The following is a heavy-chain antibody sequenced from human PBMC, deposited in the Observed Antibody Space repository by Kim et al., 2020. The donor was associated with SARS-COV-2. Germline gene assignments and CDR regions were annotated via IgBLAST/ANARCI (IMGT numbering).Heavy chain of an antibody. CDR1: GFTVSSNY. J-gene: IGHJ6*02. CDR3: ARDRMYYDFWSGYYQSVGMDV. D-gene: IGHD3-3*01. CDR2: IYSGGST. V-gene: IGHV3-66*01. Sequence: GGSLRLSCAASGFTVSSNYMSWVRQAPGKGLEWVSVIYSGGSTYYADSVKGRFTISRVNSKNTLYLQMNSLRAEDTAVYYCARDRMYYDFWSGYYQSVGMDVWGQGTTVTVSS.